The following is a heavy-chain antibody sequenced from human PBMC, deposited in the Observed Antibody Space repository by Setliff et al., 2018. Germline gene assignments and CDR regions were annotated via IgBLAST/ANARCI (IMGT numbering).Heavy chain of an antibody. D-gene: IGHD2-15*01. V-gene: IGHV4-34*12. CDR2: IFYNGMA. CDR1: GGTFSDYH. Sequence: SETLSLTCAAYGGTFSDYHWTWIRQSPGTGLERIGSIFYNGMAYYNPSLKSRVTMSVDTSKNQFSLNLTSVTAADTAVYYCARASVVHAIAVGYWGQGTLVTVSS. CDR3: ARASVVHAIAVGY. J-gene: IGHJ4*02.